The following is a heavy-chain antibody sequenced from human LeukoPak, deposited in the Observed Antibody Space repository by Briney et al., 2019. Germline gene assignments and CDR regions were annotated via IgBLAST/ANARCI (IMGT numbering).Heavy chain of an antibody. CDR2: IYYSGST. V-gene: IGHV4-30-4*01. D-gene: IGHD1-26*01. Sequence: SETLSLTCTVSGGSISSGDYYWSWIRRPPGKGLEWIGYIYYSGSTYYNPSLKSRVTISVDTSKNQFSLKLSSVTAADTAVYYCARGESLFNWFDPWGQGTLVTVSS. CDR1: GGSISSGDYY. J-gene: IGHJ5*02. CDR3: ARGESLFNWFDP.